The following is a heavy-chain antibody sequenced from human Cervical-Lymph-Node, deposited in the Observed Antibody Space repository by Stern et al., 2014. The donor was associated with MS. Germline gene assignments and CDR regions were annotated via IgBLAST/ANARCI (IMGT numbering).Heavy chain of an antibody. J-gene: IGHJ4*02. CDR2: VSPSNRAT. CDR3: ARGIAAAATGFDY. D-gene: IGHD6-13*01. CDR1: GYTLTNHY. V-gene: IGHV1-46*01. Sequence: VQLVESGAGVKKPGTSVKVSCKASGYTLTNHYIHWVRQAPGQGLEGMGIVSPSNRATAYDRRFQGRVSTPRDTSTRQFYVRRRSLTSDDTAVYFCARGIAAAATGFDYWGQGTLVTVSS.